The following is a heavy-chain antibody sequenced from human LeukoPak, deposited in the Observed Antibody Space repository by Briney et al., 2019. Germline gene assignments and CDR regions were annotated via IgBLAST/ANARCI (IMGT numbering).Heavy chain of an antibody. CDR2: TYYRSKWYN. Sequence: SQTLSLTCAISGDSVISGDSVSSNSAAWNWIRQSPSRGLEWLGRTYYRSKWYNDYAVSVKSRIIINPDTSKNQFSLQLNPVTPEDTAVYYCARGGPRHFDYWGQGTLVTVSS. CDR3: ARGGPRHFDY. CDR1: GDSVSSNSAA. D-gene: IGHD2-15*01. J-gene: IGHJ4*02. V-gene: IGHV6-1*01.